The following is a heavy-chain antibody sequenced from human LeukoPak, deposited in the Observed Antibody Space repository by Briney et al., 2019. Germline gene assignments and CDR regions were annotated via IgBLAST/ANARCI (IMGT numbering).Heavy chain of an antibody. CDR2: IYYSGST. D-gene: IGHD3-22*01. CDR3: AYYDSSGYYGLGSFDI. Sequence: SETLSLTCTVSGGSISSCYWSWIRQPPGKGLEWIGYIYYSGSTNYNPSLKSRVTISVDTSKNQFSLKLSSVTAADTAVYYCAYYDSSGYYGLGSFDIWGQGTMVTVSS. CDR1: GGSISSCY. J-gene: IGHJ3*02. V-gene: IGHV4-59*01.